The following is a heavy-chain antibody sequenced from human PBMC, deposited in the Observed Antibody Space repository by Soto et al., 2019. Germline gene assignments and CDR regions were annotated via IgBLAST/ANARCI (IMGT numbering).Heavy chain of an antibody. J-gene: IGHJ2*01. CDR1: GGSFSGYY. D-gene: IGHD3-9*01. CDR2: INDRGSI. V-gene: IGHV4-34*01. CDR3: ARESHDILTGPPWVWYFDL. Sequence: QVQLQQWGAGPVRPLETLSLTCGVSGGSFSGYYWAWIRQSPGKGLAWIGEINDRGSINYNPSLKSRVSISVDTSKNHYSLNLRSVTAADPAVYYCARESHDILTGPPWVWYFDLWGRGTLVTVSS.